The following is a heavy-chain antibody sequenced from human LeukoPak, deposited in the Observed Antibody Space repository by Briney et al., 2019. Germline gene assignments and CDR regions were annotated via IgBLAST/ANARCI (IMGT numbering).Heavy chain of an antibody. D-gene: IGHD2-2*01. CDR2: INHSGST. V-gene: IGHV4-34*01. J-gene: IGHJ4*02. CDR1: GGSFSGYY. CDR3: ARGRSRYCSSTSCYQPFPY. Sequence: SETLSLTCAVYGGSFSGYYWSWIRQPPGKGLEWIGEINHSGSTNYNPSLKSRVTISVDTSTNQFSLKLSSVTAADTAVYYCARGRSRYCSSTSCYQPFPYWGQGTLVTVSS.